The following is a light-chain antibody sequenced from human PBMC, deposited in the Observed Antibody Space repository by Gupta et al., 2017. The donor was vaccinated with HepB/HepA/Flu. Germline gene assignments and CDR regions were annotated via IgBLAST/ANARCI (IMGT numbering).Light chain of an antibody. Sequence: QSALTQPASVSGSPGQSITISCPGTSSDVGSYDLVSWYQQHPGKAPKLMIHEVSKRPSGVSNRFSGSKSGNTASLTISGLQAEDEADYYCGSYAGSYTLGVFGGGTKLTVL. CDR2: EVS. V-gene: IGLV2-23*02. J-gene: IGLJ2*01. CDR3: GSYAGSYTLGV. CDR1: SSDVGSYDL.